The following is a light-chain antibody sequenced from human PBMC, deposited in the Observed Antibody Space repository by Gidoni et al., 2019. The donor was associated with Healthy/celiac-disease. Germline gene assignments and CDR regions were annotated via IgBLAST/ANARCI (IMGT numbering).Light chain of an antibody. V-gene: IGLV2-14*01. Sequence: QSALTQPASVSGSPGQSITISCTGTSSDVGGYNYVPGYQQHPGKAPKPMIYEVSNRPSGVSNRVSGSKSGNTASLTISGLQAEDEADYYCSSYTSSSPRVFGTGTKVTVL. CDR2: EVS. J-gene: IGLJ1*01. CDR1: SSDVGGYNY. CDR3: SSYTSSSPRV.